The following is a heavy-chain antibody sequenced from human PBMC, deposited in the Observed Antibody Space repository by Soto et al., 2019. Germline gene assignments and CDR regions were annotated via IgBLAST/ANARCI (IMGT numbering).Heavy chain of an antibody. CDR3: SRGILV. V-gene: IGHV4-31*03. Sequence: QVQLQESGPGLVKPSQTLSLTCTVSGGSINSGGYCWSWIRQHPGKGLDWIGCIAYGGGTSYNPSLKSRVTISVDTSKNQFSLQLTSVTAADTAVYYCSRGILVWGQGALITVSS. CDR2: IAYGGGT. J-gene: IGHJ1*01. CDR1: GGSINSGGYC. D-gene: IGHD5-18*01.